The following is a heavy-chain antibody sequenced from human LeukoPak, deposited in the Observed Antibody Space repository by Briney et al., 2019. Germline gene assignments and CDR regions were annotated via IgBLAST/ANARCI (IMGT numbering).Heavy chain of an antibody. V-gene: IGHV5-51*01. CDR3: ARLTAVVTFDY. CDR1: GYRFTNYW. J-gene: IGHJ4*02. D-gene: IGHD6-13*01. Sequence: GESLQISCKGSGYRFTNYWSGWVRQMPGKGLEGMGVIYPSDSDTRYSPSFQGQVTISADKSISTAYLQWRSLKVSDSAMYYCARLTAVVTFDYWGQGTLVTVSS. CDR2: IYPSDSDT.